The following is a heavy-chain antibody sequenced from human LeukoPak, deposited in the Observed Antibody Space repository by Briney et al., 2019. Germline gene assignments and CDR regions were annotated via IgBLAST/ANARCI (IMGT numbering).Heavy chain of an antibody. CDR2: TFHRSKWYN. CDR3: TRETSLRYYDFWSCWDY. V-gene: IGHV6-1*01. CDR1: GDSVSSNSAA. Sequence: SQTLSLTCAISGDSVSSNSAAWNWVRQSPSRGLEWLGRTFHRSKWYNDYAVFVKSRITINPDTSKNQFSLQLNSVTPEDTAVYYCTRETSLRYYDFWSCWDYWGQGTLVTVSS. J-gene: IGHJ4*02. D-gene: IGHD3-3*01.